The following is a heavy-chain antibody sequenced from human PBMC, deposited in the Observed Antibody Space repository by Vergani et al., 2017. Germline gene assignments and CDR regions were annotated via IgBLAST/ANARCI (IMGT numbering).Heavy chain of an antibody. V-gene: IGHV4-31*11. CDR3: ARVIDDSSEYYFDY. J-gene: IGHJ4*02. Sequence: QVQLQQWGAGLLKPSETLSLTCAVYGGSISSGGYYWSWIRQHPGKGLEWIGYIYYSGSTYYNPSLKSRVTISVDTSKNQFSLKLSSVTAADTAVYYCARVIDDSSEYYFDYWGQGTLVTVSS. CDR2: IYYSGST. CDR1: GGSISSGGYY. D-gene: IGHD3-22*01.